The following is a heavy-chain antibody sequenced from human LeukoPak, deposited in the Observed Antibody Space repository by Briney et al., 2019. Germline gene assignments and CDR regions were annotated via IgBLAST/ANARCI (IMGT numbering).Heavy chain of an antibody. CDR3: ARGTRPGYSSSWYEFDP. V-gene: IGHV1-69*13. D-gene: IGHD6-13*01. J-gene: IGHJ5*02. CDR2: IIPISGTA. CDR1: GGTFSSYA. Sequence: SVKVSCKASGGTFSSYAISWVRQAPGQGLEWMGGIIPISGTANYAQKFQGRVTITADESTSTAYMELSSLRSEDTAVYYCARGTRPGYSSSWYEFDPWGQGTLVTVSS.